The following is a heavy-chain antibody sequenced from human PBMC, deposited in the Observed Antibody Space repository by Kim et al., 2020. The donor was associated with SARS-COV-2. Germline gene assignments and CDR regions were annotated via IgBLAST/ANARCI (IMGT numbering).Heavy chain of an antibody. J-gene: IGHJ4*02. CDR3: ASGGDEGEFDY. V-gene: IGHV3-30*01. D-gene: IGHD3-16*01. CDR2: K. Sequence: KYYADSVKGRFTISRDNSKNTLYLQMNSLRAEDTAVYYCASGGDEGEFDYWGQGTLVTVSS.